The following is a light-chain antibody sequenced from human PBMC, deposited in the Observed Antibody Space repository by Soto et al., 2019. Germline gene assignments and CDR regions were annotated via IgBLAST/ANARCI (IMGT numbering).Light chain of an antibody. CDR2: SNN. Sequence: QSVLTQPPSASGTPGQRVTISCSGSSSNIGNNYVYWYLQLPGTAPKLLIYSNNQRPSGVPDRFSGSKSGTSASLAISGLRSEDEADYYCAAWDDSLSGYVFGTGTKVTVL. CDR1: SSNIGNNY. J-gene: IGLJ1*01. CDR3: AAWDDSLSGYV. V-gene: IGLV1-47*02.